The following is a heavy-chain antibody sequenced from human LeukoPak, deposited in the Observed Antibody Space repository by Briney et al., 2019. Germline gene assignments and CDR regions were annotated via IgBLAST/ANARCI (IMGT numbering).Heavy chain of an antibody. CDR1: SHSITNNYF. CDR2: ISQRQIT. V-gene: IGHV4-38-2*02. Sequence: SETLSLTCTVSSHSITNNYFGWIRQSPGKGLEWIGSISQRQITYYSPSLRSRVTVSRETSNKQFSLRLTSVTAGDTAIYYCVSHETPYYYIDVWGKGTPVTISS. CDR3: VSHETPYYYIDV. J-gene: IGHJ6*03.